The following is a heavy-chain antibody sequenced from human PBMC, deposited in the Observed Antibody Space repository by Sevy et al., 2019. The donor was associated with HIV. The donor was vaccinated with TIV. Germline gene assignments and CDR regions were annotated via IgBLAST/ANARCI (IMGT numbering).Heavy chain of an antibody. CDR3: ARPGYSSYGMDV. CDR1: GFTFSSYA. J-gene: IGHJ6*02. CDR2: IKQDGSEK. Sequence: GGSLRLSCAASGFTFSSYAMSWVRQAPGKGLEWVANIKQDGSEKYYVDSVKGRFTISRDNAKNSLYLQMNSLRAEDTAVYYCARPGYSSYGMDVWGQGTTVTVSS. D-gene: IGHD5-18*01. V-gene: IGHV3-7*01.